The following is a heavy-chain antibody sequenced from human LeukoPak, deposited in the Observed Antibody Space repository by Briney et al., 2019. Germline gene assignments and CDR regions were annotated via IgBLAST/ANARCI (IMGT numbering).Heavy chain of an antibody. D-gene: IGHD3-10*01. V-gene: IGHV4-59*11. CDR3: AGGSWPGD. CDR2: IYHSGST. Sequence: SETLSLTCTVSGVSISSHYWSWIRQPPGKGLEWIGYIYHSGSTNYNPSLKSRVTISVDTSKNQFSLRLTSVTAADTAVYYCAGGSWPGDWGQGTLVNVSS. CDR1: GVSISSHY. J-gene: IGHJ4*02.